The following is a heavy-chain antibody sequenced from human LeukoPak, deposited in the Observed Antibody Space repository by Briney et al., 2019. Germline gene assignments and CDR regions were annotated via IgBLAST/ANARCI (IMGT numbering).Heavy chain of an antibody. CDR2: IRSKAYGGTT. CDR1: GFTFGDYA. CDR3: STVTTEGY. J-gene: IGHJ4*01. Sequence: GGSLRLSCTASGFTFGDYAMSWVRQAPGKGLEGVGFIRSKAYGGTTEYAASVKGRFTISRDDSKSMAYLQMNSLKTEDTAVYYCSTVTTEGYWGQGTMVTVSS. V-gene: IGHV3-49*04. D-gene: IGHD4-17*01.